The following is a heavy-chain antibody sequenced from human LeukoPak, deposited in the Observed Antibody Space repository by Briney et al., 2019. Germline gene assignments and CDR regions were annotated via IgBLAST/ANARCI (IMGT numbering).Heavy chain of an antibody. CDR3: ASGSSFDY. V-gene: IGHV4-59*01. CDR1: GDSISTYY. J-gene: IGHJ4*02. D-gene: IGHD6-13*01. Sequence: SETLSLTCTVSGDSISTYYWSWIRQPPGKGLEWIGYVYYSGSTNYNPSLKSRVTISVDTSKNQFPLKLSSVTAADTAVYYCASGSSFDYWGQGTLVTVSS. CDR2: VYYSGST.